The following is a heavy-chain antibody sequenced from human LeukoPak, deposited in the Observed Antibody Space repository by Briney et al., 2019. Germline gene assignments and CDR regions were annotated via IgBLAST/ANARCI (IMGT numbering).Heavy chain of an antibody. CDR2: INSSSSYI. D-gene: IGHD5-24*01. CDR3: AREMASITDFDY. J-gene: IGHJ4*02. V-gene: IGHV3-21*01. Sequence: GVSLTLSCAASRFTFNSYRMNWLRQAPGKGLEWGSSINSSSSYIYYADPVKGRFTISRDNAKNSLYLQMNSLRAEDTAVYYCAREMASITDFDYWGQGTLVTVSS. CDR1: RFTFNSYR.